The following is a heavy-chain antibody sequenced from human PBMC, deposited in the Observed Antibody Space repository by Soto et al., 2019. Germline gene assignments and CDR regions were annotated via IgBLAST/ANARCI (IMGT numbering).Heavy chain of an antibody. V-gene: IGHV1-69*05. J-gene: IGHJ5*02. CDR1: VGTFSSCV. CDR3: ARSSGGNFGIIIEGSNWFDP. CDR2: IIPIFDTA. D-gene: IGHD3-3*01. Sequence: SVKVCSKAPVGTFSSCVIRWARHAPDQGLELMGAIIPIFDTASYAQKFQGRITMTRDTSRSTVYMELSSLRSDDTAIYYCARSSGGNFGIIIEGSNWFDPWGQGTLVTVSS.